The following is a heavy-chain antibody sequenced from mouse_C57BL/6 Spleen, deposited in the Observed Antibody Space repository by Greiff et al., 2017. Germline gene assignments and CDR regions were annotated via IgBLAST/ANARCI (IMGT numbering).Heavy chain of an antibody. V-gene: IGHV1-81*01. Sequence: VQLQQSGAELARPGASVKLSCKASGYTFTSYGISWVKQRTGQGLEWIGEIYPRSGNTYYNEKFKGKATLTADKSSSTAYMELRSLTSEDSAVYFCARAIGDYGAIDYWGQGTSVTVSS. CDR3: ARAIGDYGAIDY. D-gene: IGHD2-14*01. CDR2: IYPRSGNT. CDR1: GYTFTSYG. J-gene: IGHJ4*01.